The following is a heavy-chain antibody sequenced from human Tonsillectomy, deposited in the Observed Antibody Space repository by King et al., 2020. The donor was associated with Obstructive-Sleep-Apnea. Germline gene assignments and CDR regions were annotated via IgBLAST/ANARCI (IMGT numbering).Heavy chain of an antibody. V-gene: IGHV1-8*01. J-gene: IGHJ4*02. CDR1: VYTFTSYD. D-gene: IGHD2-2*02. CDR3: ARNTRSGDF. Sequence: QLVQSGAEVKKPGASVKVSCKASVYTFTSYDINWLRQATGQGLEWMGWVNPNSGNTGYAQMFQGRVTMTRNPSISTAYMELSSLRSEDTAMYYCARNTRSGDFWGQGTLVTVSS. CDR2: VNPNSGNT.